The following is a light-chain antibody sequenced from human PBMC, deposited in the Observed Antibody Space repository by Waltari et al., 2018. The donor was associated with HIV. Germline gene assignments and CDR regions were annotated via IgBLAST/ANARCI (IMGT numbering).Light chain of an antibody. J-gene: IGLJ2*01. Sequence: QSALTQPASVSGSPGQTITISCTGTSSAVGGYNLVSWYQQHPGKAHKLLISEGSERPSGTSDRFYSSKSANTASLTISGLQAEDEADYYCCSYAGTRTFVVFGGGTKLTVL. CDR2: EGS. CDR1: SSAVGGYNL. V-gene: IGLV2-23*03. CDR3: CSYAGTRTFVV.